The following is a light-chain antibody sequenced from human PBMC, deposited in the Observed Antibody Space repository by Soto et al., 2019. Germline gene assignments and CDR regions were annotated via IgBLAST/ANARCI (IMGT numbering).Light chain of an antibody. J-gene: IGKJ2*01. CDR3: QQVNRYPHT. V-gene: IGKV1-9*01. CDR2: AAS. CDR1: QGISTS. Sequence: DIQLTQSPSFLSASVGDRVTITCRASQGISTSLAWYQQKPGKAPNLLIYAASTLQSGVPSRFSGSGSETDLSLTINSLQPDDFATYYCQQVNRYPHTFGLGTKLEIK.